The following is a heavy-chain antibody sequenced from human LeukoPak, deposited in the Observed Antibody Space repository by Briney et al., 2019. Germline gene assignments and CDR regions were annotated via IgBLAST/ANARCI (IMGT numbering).Heavy chain of an antibody. CDR1: GGSFSGYY. V-gene: IGHV4-34*01. CDR3: TRGGYYGSGNDFRFDP. Sequence: SETLSLTCAVYGGSFSGYYWSWIRQPPGKGLEWIGEINHSGSTNYNPSLKSRVTISVDTSKNQFSLKLNSVTAADTAVYYCTRGGYYGSGNDFRFDPWGQGTLVTVSS. J-gene: IGHJ5*02. D-gene: IGHD3-10*01. CDR2: INHSGST.